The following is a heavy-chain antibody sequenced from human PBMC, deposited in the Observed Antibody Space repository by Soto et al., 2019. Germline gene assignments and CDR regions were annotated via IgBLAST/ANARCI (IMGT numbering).Heavy chain of an antibody. V-gene: IGHV4-34*01. CDR3: ARYTPLMRGPLDY. J-gene: IGHJ4*02. Sequence: SETLSLTCAVYGGSFSGYYWSWIRQPPGKGLEWIGEINHSGSTTYNPSLKSRVTISVDTSKNQFSLKLSSVTAADTAVYYCARYTPLMRGPLDYWGPGTLVTVSS. CDR2: INHSGST. CDR1: GGSFSGYY. D-gene: IGHD2-8*01.